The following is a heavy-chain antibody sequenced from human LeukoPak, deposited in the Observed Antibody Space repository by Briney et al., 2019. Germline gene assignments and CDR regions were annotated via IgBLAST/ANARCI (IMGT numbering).Heavy chain of an antibody. V-gene: IGHV3-7*01. J-gene: IGHJ4*02. CDR3: ALAEGAD. D-gene: IGHD1-26*01. Sequence: GGSLRLSCAASGFTFSTYWMSWVRQAPGKGLEWVANIQQDGIKKYYVDSVEGRFTISRENAKNSLFLQMGSLRADDTAVYYCALAEGADWGQGTLVTVSS. CDR1: GFTFSTYW. CDR2: IQQDGIKK.